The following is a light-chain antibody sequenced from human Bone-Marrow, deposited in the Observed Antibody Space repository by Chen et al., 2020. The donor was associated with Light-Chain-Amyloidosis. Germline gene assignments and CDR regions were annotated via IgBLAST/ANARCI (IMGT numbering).Light chain of an antibody. Sequence: QSALTQPRSVSGSPGQSVTISCTGTIDDVGGYDYVSWYQQHPGTAPKLMISNVSERPSGVPDRFSGSKSGNTASLTISGLQAEDEADYYCCSYAGSYSYVFGIGTKVTVL. V-gene: IGLV2-11*01. CDR3: CSYAGSYSYV. CDR2: NVS. CDR1: IDDVGGYDY. J-gene: IGLJ1*01.